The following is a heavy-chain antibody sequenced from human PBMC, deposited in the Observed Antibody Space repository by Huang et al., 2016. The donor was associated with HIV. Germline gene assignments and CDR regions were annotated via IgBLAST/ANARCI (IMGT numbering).Heavy chain of an antibody. Sequence: QVQLVESGGGVVQPGRSLRLSCAASGFPFNNHAMHWVRQATGKGLDGVAVISNDGSNNYYADSEKGRFTISRDSSKSTLFLLMTSLRTEDTAVYYCARAKDTWDAYDIWGQGTMVIVSS. CDR3: ARAKDTWDAYDI. V-gene: IGHV3-30-3*01. D-gene: IGHD5-18*01. J-gene: IGHJ3*02. CDR1: GFPFNNHA. CDR2: ISNDGSNN.